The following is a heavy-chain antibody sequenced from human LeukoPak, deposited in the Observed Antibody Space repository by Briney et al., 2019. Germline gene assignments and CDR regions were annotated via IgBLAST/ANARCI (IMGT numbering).Heavy chain of an antibody. V-gene: IGHV4-59*01. D-gene: IGHD3-10*01. J-gene: IGHJ4*02. CDR1: GGSISKFY. Sequence: PSETLSLTCIVSGGSISKFYWSWIRQPPGKGLEWIGYIYYSGSTNYNPSLKSRVTISVDTSKNQFSLKLSSVTAADTAVYYCARGGFREFDSWGQGTLVIVSS. CDR2: IYYSGST. CDR3: ARGGFREFDS.